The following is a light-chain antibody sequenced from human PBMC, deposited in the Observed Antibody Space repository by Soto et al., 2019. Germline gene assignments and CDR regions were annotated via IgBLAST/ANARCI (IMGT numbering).Light chain of an antibody. Sequence: QSVLTQPASVSGSPGQSITISCIGTSSDVGAFNYVSWYQHHPGKAPKLIIYDVTDRPSGVSNRFSASKSGNTASLTISGLQAEDEADYYCSSYTTRNTEAFGTGTKATVL. CDR2: DVT. CDR1: SSDVGAFNY. J-gene: IGLJ1*01. CDR3: SSYTTRNTEA. V-gene: IGLV2-14*03.